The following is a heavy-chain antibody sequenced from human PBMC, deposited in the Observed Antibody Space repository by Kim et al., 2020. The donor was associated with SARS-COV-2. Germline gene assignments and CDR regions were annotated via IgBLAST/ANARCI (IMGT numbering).Heavy chain of an antibody. CDR2: IKKDGSEK. V-gene: IGHV3-7*01. Sequence: GGSLRLSCAASGFTLRSYWMSWVRQAPGKGLEWVANIKKDGSEKYYVDSVKGRFTISRDNAKNSLYLQMKSLRAEDTAVYYCARESSSGGYYDGMDVWGQ. D-gene: IGHD6-25*01. J-gene: IGHJ6*02. CDR3: ARESSSGGYYDGMDV. CDR1: GFTLRSYW.